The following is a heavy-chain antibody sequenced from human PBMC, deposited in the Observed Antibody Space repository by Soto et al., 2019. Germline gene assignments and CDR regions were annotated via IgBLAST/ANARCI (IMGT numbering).Heavy chain of an antibody. J-gene: IGHJ6*02. Sequence: EVQLVESGGGFVQPGGSLRLSCAASEFTFSSYWRSWVRQAPRKGLEWVANIKQYGSEKYYVDSVKGRFTISRDTAKNALYLQMNSLRAEDTAVYYCARDGSGSHGMDVWGQGTTVTVSS. D-gene: IGHD3-10*01. V-gene: IGHV3-7*01. CDR1: EFTFSSYW. CDR2: IKQYGSEK. CDR3: ARDGSGSHGMDV.